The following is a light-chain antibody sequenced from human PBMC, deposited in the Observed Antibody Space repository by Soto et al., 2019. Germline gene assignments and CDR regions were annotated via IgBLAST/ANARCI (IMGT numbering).Light chain of an antibody. J-gene: IGLJ1*01. V-gene: IGLV1-47*01. CDR2: KND. CDR3: LVWDDSLSSRV. CDR1: GSNIGSHD. Sequence: VLTQSPSASGTPGQRVTISCSGSGSNIGSHDVFWYQQLPGTAPKLLIYKNDQRPLGVPDRFSGSKSGTSASVAISGLRSEDEAAYYWLVWDDSLSSRVFGTGTKVXVL.